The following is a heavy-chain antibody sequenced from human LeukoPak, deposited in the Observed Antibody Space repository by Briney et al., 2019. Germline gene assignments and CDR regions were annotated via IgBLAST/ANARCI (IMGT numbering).Heavy chain of an antibody. CDR3: TTRLQHHFDY. Sequence: GGSLRLSCAASGFTFSSYTMNWVRQALGQGLEGVSTISDPHSGSQTHYADSVKGRFTISRDDSQNTVYLQMDSLRAEDTAVYYCTTRLQHHFDYWGQGTQVTVSS. CDR2: ISDPHSGSQT. D-gene: IGHD2-15*01. CDR1: GFTFSSYT. V-gene: IGHV3-23*01. J-gene: IGHJ4*02.